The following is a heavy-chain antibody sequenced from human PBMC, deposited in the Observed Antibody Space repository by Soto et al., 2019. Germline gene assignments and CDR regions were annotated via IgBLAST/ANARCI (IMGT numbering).Heavy chain of an antibody. J-gene: IGHJ3*02. V-gene: IGHV3-30-3*01. CDR1: GFTFSSYA. Sequence: QVQLVESGGGVVQPGRSLRLSCAASGFTFSSYAMHWVRQAPGKGLEWVAVISYDGSNKYYADSVKGRFTISRDNSKNTLYLQMNSLRAEDTAVYYCAREGGDSSGYYYGTNAFDIWGQGTMVTVSS. CDR3: AREGGDSSGYYYGTNAFDI. CDR2: ISYDGSNK. D-gene: IGHD3-22*01.